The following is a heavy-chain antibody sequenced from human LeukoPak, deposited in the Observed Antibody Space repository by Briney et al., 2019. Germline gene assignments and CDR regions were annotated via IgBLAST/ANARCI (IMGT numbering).Heavy chain of an antibody. V-gene: IGHV1-2*02. CDR2: INPNSGGT. CDR3: ATRRTRHYYYYYMDV. Sequence: ASVKVSCKASGYTFTGYYMHWVRQAPGQGLEWMGWINPNSGGTNYAQKFQGRVTMTRDTSISTAYMELSRLRSDGTAVYYCATRRTRHYYYYYMDVWGKGTTVTVSS. D-gene: IGHD1-14*01. CDR1: GYTFTGYY. J-gene: IGHJ6*03.